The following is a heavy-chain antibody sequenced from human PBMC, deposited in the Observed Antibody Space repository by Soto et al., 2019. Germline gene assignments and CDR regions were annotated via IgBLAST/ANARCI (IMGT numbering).Heavy chain of an antibody. Sequence: GGSLRLSCAASGFTFSSYGMHWVRQAPGKGLEWVAVISYDGSNKYYADSVKGRFTISRDNSKNTLYLQMNSLRAEDTAVYYCAKDDIAAPNPPDYWGQGTLVTVSS. CDR1: GFTFSSYG. CDR2: ISYDGSNK. CDR3: AKDDIAAPNPPDY. D-gene: IGHD6-6*01. J-gene: IGHJ4*02. V-gene: IGHV3-30*18.